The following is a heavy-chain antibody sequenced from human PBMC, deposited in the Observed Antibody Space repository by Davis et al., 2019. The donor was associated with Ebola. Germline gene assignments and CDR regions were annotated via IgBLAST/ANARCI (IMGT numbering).Heavy chain of an antibody. J-gene: IGHJ5*02. CDR3: ARGVGATTGWFDP. CDR2: IYYSGST. CDR1: GGSISSYY. D-gene: IGHD1-26*01. V-gene: IGHV4-39*07. Sequence: SETLSLTCTVSGGSISSYYWGWIRQPPGKGLEWIGSIYYSGSTCYNPSLKSRVTISVDTSKNQFSLKLSSVTAADTAVYYCARGVGATTGWFDPWGQGTLVTVSS.